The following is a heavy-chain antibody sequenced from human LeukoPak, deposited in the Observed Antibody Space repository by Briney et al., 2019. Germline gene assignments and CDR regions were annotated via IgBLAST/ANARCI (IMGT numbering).Heavy chain of an antibody. CDR3: ARDVLGYCTNGVCYFGGNRFDY. CDR1: GYTFIGHY. CDR2: INFNSGDT. Sequence: ASVKVSCTASGYTFIGHYMHWARQAPGQGLEWMGWINFNSGDTNSAQKFQGRVTMTRDTSISTVYMELSGLRPDDTAVYFCARDVLGYCTNGVCYFGGNRFDYWGQGTLVTVSS. D-gene: IGHD2-8*01. V-gene: IGHV1-2*02. J-gene: IGHJ4*02.